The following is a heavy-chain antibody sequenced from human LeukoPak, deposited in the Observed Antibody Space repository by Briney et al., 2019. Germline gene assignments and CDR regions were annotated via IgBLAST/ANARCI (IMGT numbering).Heavy chain of an antibody. D-gene: IGHD5-18*01. CDR1: GFTFSSYA. Sequence: GGSLRLSCAASGFTFSSYAMSWVRQAPGKGLEWVSTFSGSGGSTHYADSVKGRFTISRDNSKNTLYLQMSSLRAEDTAVYYCARDLSGVTGYTYGRGIDYWGQGTLVTVSS. V-gene: IGHV3-23*01. J-gene: IGHJ4*02. CDR3: ARDLSGVTGYTYGRGIDY. CDR2: FSGSGGST.